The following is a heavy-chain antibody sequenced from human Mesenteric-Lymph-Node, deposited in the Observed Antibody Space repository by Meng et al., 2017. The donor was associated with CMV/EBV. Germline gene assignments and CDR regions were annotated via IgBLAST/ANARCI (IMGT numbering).Heavy chain of an antibody. Sequence: SETLSLTCTVSGGSISSSSYYWGWIRQPPGKGLEWIGSIYHSGSTYYNPSLKSRVTISVDTSKNQLSLKLSSVTAADTAVYYCARVPYYYDSSGYLVMYAFDIWGQGTMVTVSS. CDR3: ARVPYYYDSSGYLVMYAFDI. CDR1: GGSISSSSYY. D-gene: IGHD3-22*01. CDR2: IYHSGST. J-gene: IGHJ3*02. V-gene: IGHV4-39*07.